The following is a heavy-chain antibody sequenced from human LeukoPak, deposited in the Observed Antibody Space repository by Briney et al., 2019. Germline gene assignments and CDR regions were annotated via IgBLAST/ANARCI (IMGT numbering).Heavy chain of an antibody. CDR2: ISGYNGNT. Sequence: ASVKVSCKASGYSFSSYSISWVRQAPGEGLESMGWISGYNGNTNYAQKFQGRITMTTDTSTNTAYMELRNLTSDDTAVYYCARDSNLFQYWGQGTLVLVSS. CDR1: GYSFSSYS. CDR3: ARDSNLFQY. J-gene: IGHJ4*02. D-gene: IGHD1-14*01. V-gene: IGHV1-18*01.